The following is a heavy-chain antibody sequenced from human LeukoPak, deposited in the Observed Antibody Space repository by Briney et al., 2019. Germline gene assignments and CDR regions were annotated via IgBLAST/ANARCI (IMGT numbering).Heavy chain of an antibody. J-gene: IGHJ6*02. CDR1: RFTFSDYY. Sequence: GGSLRLSCAASRFTFSDYYMSWIRQAPGKGLEWVSYISSGGSTIYYADSVKGRFTISRDNAKNSLYLQMNSLRAEDTAVYYCARDSYGSASYGMDVWGQGTTVTVSS. CDR3: ARDSYGSASYGMDV. D-gene: IGHD3-10*01. V-gene: IGHV3-11*04. CDR2: ISSGGSTI.